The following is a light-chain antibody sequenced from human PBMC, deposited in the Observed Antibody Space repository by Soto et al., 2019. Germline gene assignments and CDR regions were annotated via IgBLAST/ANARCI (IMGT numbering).Light chain of an antibody. V-gene: IGLV2-14*03. Sequence: QSVLTQPASVSGSPGQSITISCTGSSGDIGGYNYVSWYRHHPGQFPELLISDVNNRPSGISNRFSGSKSGNTASLTISGLQAEDEAHYYCSSYTYTSTIAFGGGTKLTVL. CDR1: SGDIGGYNY. J-gene: IGLJ3*02. CDR2: DVN. CDR3: SSYTYTSTIA.